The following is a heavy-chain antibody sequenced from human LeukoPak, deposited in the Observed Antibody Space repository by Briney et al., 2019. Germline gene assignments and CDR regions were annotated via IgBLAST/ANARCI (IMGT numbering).Heavy chain of an antibody. CDR1: GGSISSSNW. D-gene: IGHD3-9*01. CDR2: IYHSGST. Sequence: PSGTLSLTCAVSGGSISSSNWWSWVRQPPGKGLEWIGEIYHSGSTNYNPSLKSRVTISVDKSKNQFSLKLSSVTAADTAVYYCARGYFDWFQPGPYYYYMDVWGKGTTVTVSS. J-gene: IGHJ6*03. V-gene: IGHV4-4*02. CDR3: ARGYFDWFQPGPYYYYMDV.